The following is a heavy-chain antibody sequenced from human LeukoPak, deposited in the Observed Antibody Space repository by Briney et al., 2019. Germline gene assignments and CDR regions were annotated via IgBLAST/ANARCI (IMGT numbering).Heavy chain of an antibody. Sequence: GESMKISCKGSGYSFTSYWIGWVRQLPGKGLGWMGIIYPGDSDTRYSPSSQGQVTTSADKSISTAYLQWSSLRASDTAMYYCARSMTRGWHIDYWGQGTLVTVSS. V-gene: IGHV5-51*01. CDR1: GYSFTSYW. J-gene: IGHJ4*02. CDR3: ARSMTRGWHIDY. D-gene: IGHD4-11*01. CDR2: IYPGDSDT.